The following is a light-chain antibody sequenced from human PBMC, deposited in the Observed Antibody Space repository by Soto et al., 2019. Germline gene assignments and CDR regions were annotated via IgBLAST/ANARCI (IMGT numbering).Light chain of an antibody. V-gene: IGKV1-5*01. CDR2: DAS. Sequence: DIQLTQSPSTLSASVGDRVTITCRASQDIYNWVAWYQQKQGKAPKFLIYDASILQSGVTSRFSVSGSGTEFTLTISSLQPDDFATYYCQRYNSNSRTFGQGTRVDFK. CDR3: QRYNSNSRT. J-gene: IGKJ1*01. CDR1: QDIYNW.